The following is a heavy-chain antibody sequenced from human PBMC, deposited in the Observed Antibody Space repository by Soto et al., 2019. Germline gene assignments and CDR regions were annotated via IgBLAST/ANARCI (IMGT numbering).Heavy chain of an antibody. D-gene: IGHD3-10*01. J-gene: IGHJ3*02. CDR3: AKDGYYDGHDAFDI. V-gene: IGHV3-30*18. CDR1: GFTFSSYG. CDR2: ISYDGSNK. Sequence: QVQLVESGGGVVQPGRSLRLSCAASGFTFSSYGMHWVRQAPGKGLEWVAVISYDGSNKYYADSVKGRFTISRDNSKNTLYLQMNSLRAEDTAVYYCAKDGYYDGHDAFDIWGQGTMVTVSS.